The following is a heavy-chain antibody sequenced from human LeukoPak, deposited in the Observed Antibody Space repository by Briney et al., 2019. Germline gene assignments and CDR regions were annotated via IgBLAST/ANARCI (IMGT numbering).Heavy chain of an antibody. J-gene: IGHJ6*04. CDR1: GYTFTSYG. CDR3: ARGVIHVGYYYYGMDV. V-gene: IGHV1-18*04. Sequence: ASVTVSCKGSGYTFTSYGISWVRQAHGQGLEWMGWISAYNGNTNYAQNLQGRVTMTTDTSTSTAYMELRSLRSDETAVYYCARGVIHVGYYYYGMDVWGKGTTVTVSS. CDR2: ISAYNGNT. D-gene: IGHD3-10*01.